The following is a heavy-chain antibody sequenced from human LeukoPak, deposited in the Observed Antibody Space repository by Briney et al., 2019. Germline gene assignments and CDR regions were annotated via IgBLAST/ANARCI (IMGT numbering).Heavy chain of an antibody. CDR2: IYYSGST. CDR3: ARRRGYSYDY. Sequence: PSETLSLTCTVSGGSISSYYWSWIRQPPGKGLEWIGYIYYSGSTTYNPSLKSRVTISVDTSTNQFSLKLISVTAADTAVYYCARRRGYSYDYWGQGTLVTVSS. J-gene: IGHJ4*02. CDR1: GGSISSYY. V-gene: IGHV4-59*01. D-gene: IGHD5-18*01.